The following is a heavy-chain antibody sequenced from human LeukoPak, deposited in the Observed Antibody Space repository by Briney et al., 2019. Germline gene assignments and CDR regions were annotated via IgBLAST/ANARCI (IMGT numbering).Heavy chain of an antibody. CDR3: AKTYSSSRAHYYYYYYMDV. CDR2: ISGSSGST. CDR1: GFTLRSYG. V-gene: IGHV3-23*01. Sequence: GGTLRLSCAASGFTLRSYGVNWVRQAAGKGLEWVSAISGSSGSTYYADSVKGRFTISRDNSKNTLYLQMNSLRAEDTAVYYCAKTYSSSRAHYYYYYYMDVWGKGTTVTISS. D-gene: IGHD6-13*01. J-gene: IGHJ6*03.